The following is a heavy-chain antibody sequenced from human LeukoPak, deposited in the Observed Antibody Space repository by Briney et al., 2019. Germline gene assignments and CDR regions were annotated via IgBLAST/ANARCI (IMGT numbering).Heavy chain of an antibody. Sequence: GASVKVSCKASGYTFTGYYMHWVRQAPGQGLEWMGWINPNSGGTNSAQKFQGRVTMTWDTSISTAYMELSSLRSDDTAVYYCARAGPDYYDTSGPFDYWGQGTLVTVSS. J-gene: IGHJ4*02. D-gene: IGHD3-22*01. CDR3: ARAGPDYYDTSGPFDY. V-gene: IGHV1-2*02. CDR2: INPNSGGT. CDR1: GYTFTGYY.